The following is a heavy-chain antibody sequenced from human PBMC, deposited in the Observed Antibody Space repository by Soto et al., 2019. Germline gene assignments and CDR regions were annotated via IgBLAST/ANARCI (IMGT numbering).Heavy chain of an antibody. CDR3: AREARFRYCRSTSCYGWFDP. J-gene: IGHJ5*02. D-gene: IGHD2-2*01. CDR1: GYTFTSYG. CDR2: ISAYNGNT. V-gene: IGHV1-18*01. Sequence: QVQLVQSGAEVKKPGASVKVSCKASGYTFTSYGISWVRQAPGQGLEWMGWISAYNGNTNYAQKLQGRVTMTTDTSTSTAYMELRSLRSDDTAVYYCAREARFRYCRSTSCYGWFDPWGQGTLVTVSS.